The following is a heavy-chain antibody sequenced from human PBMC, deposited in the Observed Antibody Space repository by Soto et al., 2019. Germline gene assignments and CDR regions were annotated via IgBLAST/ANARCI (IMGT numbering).Heavy chain of an antibody. Sequence: GGSLRLSCAASGFTFSSYSMNWVRQAPGKGLEWVSYISSSSSTIYYADYVKGRFTISRDNAKKSLYLQMNSLRAEDTAVYYCAREYCSSTSCLNWFDPWGQGT. J-gene: IGHJ5*02. V-gene: IGHV3-48*01. CDR3: AREYCSSTSCLNWFDP. CDR1: GFTFSSYS. CDR2: ISSSSSTI. D-gene: IGHD2-2*01.